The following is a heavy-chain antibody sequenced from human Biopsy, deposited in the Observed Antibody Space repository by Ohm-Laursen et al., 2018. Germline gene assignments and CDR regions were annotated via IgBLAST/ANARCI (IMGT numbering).Heavy chain of an antibody. V-gene: IGHV3-33*08. CDR2: IYYDGLNK. J-gene: IGHJ4*02. CDR3: ARDGIVVVPAAFHLDN. Sequence: SLRLSCAASGFTFDDYAMHWVRQAPGKGLEWVAVIYYDGLNKEYADSVKGRFTISRDNSKNTLFLRMNSLRAEDTAVYYCARDGIVVVPAAFHLDNWGPGTLVTVSS. D-gene: IGHD2-2*01. CDR1: GFTFDDYA.